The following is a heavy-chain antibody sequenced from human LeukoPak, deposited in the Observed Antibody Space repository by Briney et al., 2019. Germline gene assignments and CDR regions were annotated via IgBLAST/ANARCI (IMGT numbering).Heavy chain of an antibody. J-gene: IGHJ4*02. Sequence: PSETLSLTCSVYGGSFSGYYWTWIRKSPGKGLEWIGEINHSGITNYNPSLKSRATISVDTSKSQFSLKVRSVTAADTAVYFCARRVTTIGRNDIDSWGQGTLVTVSS. V-gene: IGHV4-34*01. CDR1: GGSFSGYY. D-gene: IGHD1-1*01. CDR2: INHSGIT. CDR3: ARRVTTIGRNDIDS.